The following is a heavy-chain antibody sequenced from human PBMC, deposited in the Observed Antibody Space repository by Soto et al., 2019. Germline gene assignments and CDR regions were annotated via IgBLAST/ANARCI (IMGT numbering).Heavy chain of an antibody. CDR2: INHSGST. J-gene: IGHJ5*02. CDR3: ARGNSYSSSWYPGNWFDP. V-gene: IGHV4-34*01. D-gene: IGHD6-13*01. CDR1: GGSFSGYY. Sequence: SETLSLTCAVYGGSFSGYYWSWIRQPPGKGLEWIGEINHSGSTNYNPSLKSRVTISVDTSKNQFSLKLSSVTAADTAVYYCARGNSYSSSWYPGNWFDPWGQGTLVTVS.